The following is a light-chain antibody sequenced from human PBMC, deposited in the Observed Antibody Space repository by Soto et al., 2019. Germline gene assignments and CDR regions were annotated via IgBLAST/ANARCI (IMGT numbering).Light chain of an antibody. V-gene: IGKV1-39*01. J-gene: IGKJ1*01. CDR3: QQSYSTPRT. CDR2: AAS. Sequence: DIQMTQSPSSLSASVGDRVTLTCRAGQSISSYLNWYRQKPGKAPNLLIYAASSLQSGVPSRFSGSGSGTDFTLTISNLQPEDFATYYCQQSYSTPRTFGQGTKVDIK. CDR1: QSISSY.